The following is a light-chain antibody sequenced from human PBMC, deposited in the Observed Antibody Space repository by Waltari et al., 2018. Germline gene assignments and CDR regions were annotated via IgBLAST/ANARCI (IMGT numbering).Light chain of an antibody. V-gene: IGLV2-14*03. Sequence: QPALTHPAPVSGSPGQPITISSPGTSSAVGPYNYAPWYQQHPGKAPKLIIFDVSNRPSGVSNRFSGSKSGNTASLTISGLQAEDEADYYCSSYISSSTLELFGGGTSLTVL. CDR2: DVS. CDR3: SSYISSSTLEL. J-gene: IGLJ2*01. CDR1: SSAVGPYNY.